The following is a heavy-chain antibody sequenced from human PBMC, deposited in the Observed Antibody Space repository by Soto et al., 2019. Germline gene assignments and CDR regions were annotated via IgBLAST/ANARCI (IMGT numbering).Heavy chain of an antibody. V-gene: IGHV3-15*01. Sequence: PEGSLRLSCAASGIPFSNTWMSWVRQAPGKGLEWVGRIKSKTDGGIADYTPPVKGRFTVSRDDSTNTVYLRMNSLKIEDTADYYCITDPYPWAAFNVWGQGTMVTVSS. CDR1: GIPFSNTW. CDR3: ITDPYPWAAFNV. D-gene: IGHD2-2*01. J-gene: IGHJ3*01. CDR2: IKSKTDGGIA.